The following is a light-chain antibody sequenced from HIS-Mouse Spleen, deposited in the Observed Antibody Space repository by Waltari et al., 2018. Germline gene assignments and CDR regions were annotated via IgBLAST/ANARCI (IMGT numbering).Light chain of an antibody. CDR1: SGSVSTSYY. CDR3: VLYMGSGIWV. J-gene: IGLJ3*02. V-gene: IGLV8-61*01. Sequence: QTVVTQEPSFSVSPGGTVTLTCGLSSGSVSTSYYPSWYQQTPGQAPRTLMYSTNTRSSGVPDPFSGSILGNKAALTITGAQADDESGYYCVLYMGSGIWVFGGGTKLTVL. CDR2: STN.